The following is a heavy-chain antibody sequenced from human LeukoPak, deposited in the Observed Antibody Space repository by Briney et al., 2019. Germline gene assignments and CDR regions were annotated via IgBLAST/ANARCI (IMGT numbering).Heavy chain of an antibody. CDR2: TYYRTKWYY. D-gene: IGHD1-26*01. J-gene: IGHJ1*01. V-gene: IGHV6-1*01. Sequence: KPSQTLSLTCAISGDSVSSTSATWGWIRQSPSRGLEWLGRTYYRTKWYYDYAVSVKSRMTINPDTSKNQFSLQLNSVTPEDTAVYYCTRGDHGSATSLFRHWGQGTLVTVSS. CDR1: GDSVSSTSAT. CDR3: TRGDHGSATSLFRH.